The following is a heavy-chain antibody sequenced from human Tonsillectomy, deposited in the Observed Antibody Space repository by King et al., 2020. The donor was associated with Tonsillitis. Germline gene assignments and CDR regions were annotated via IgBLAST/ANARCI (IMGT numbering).Heavy chain of an antibody. CDR2: ISSYNGTT. V-gene: IGHV1-18*04. J-gene: IGHJ4*02. CDR3: STDFHYDRIGHYPDFYY. CDR1: AYMFTNYG. Sequence: QLVQSGTEVKKPGASVKVSCKASAYMFTNYGISWVRSAPGQGLEWMGWISSYNGTTNYAQKFQGRVTMTTDRSTSTAYMELRSLRSDDTAVYYCSTDFHYDRIGHYPDFYYWGQGTLVTVSS. D-gene: IGHD3-22*01.